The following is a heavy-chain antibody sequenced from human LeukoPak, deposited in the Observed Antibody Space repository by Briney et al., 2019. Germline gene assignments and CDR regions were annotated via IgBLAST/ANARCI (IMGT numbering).Heavy chain of an antibody. D-gene: IGHD3-10*01. CDR2: IYYSGST. Sequence: RASETLSLTCTVSGGSISSSSYYWGWIRQPPGKGLEWIGSIYYSGSTYYNPSLKSRVTISVDTSKNQFSLKLSSVTAADTAVYYCARVNRYIGGYGSGSYYSNFDYWGQGTLVTVSS. J-gene: IGHJ4*02. CDR3: ARVNRYIGGYGSGSYYSNFDY. CDR1: GGSISSSSYY. V-gene: IGHV4-39*07.